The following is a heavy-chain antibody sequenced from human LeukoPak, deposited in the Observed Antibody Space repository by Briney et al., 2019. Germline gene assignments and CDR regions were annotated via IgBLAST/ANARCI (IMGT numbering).Heavy chain of an antibody. CDR2: IYYSGST. CDR1: GGSMSSSSYY. Sequence: SETLSLTCTVSGGSMSSSSYYWGWIRQPPGKGLEWIGSIYYSGSTYYNPSLKSRVTISVDTSKNQFSLKLSSVTAADTAVYYCARATSYPFIVVVPAHTITWFDPWGQGTLVTVSS. J-gene: IGHJ5*02. CDR3: ARATSYPFIVVVPAHTITWFDP. D-gene: IGHD2-2*01. V-gene: IGHV4-39*07.